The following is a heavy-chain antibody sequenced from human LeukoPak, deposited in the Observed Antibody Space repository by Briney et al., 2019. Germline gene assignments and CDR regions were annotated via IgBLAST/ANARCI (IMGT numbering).Heavy chain of an antibody. CDR3: ARLHSSGSLAEPSDY. J-gene: IGHJ4*02. Sequence: ASVKVSCKASGYTFTSYAMHWVRQAPGQRLEWMGWINAGNGNTKYSQKFQGRVTITRDTSASTAYMELSSLRSEDTAVYYCARLHSSGSLAEPSDYWGQGTLVTVSS. D-gene: IGHD3-10*01. V-gene: IGHV1-3*01. CDR1: GYTFTSYA. CDR2: INAGNGNT.